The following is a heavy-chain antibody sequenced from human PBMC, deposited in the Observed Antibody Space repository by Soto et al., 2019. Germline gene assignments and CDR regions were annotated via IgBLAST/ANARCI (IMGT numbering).Heavy chain of an antibody. D-gene: IGHD3-16*01. J-gene: IGHJ4*02. V-gene: IGHV1-69*01. Sequence: QVQLVQSGAEVKRPGSSVKVSCKASGGTFSSYPISWVRQAPGHGLEWLGGSLPLFGTSNSAQKFQGRVTITADESTSTAHMELSSLISEDTGGYYCAGGGEGLPLDYWGQGTLVTVAS. CDR2: SLPLFGTS. CDR3: AGGGEGLPLDY. CDR1: GGTFSSYP.